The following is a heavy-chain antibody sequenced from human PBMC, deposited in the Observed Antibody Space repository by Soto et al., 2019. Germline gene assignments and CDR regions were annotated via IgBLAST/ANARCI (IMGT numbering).Heavy chain of an antibody. J-gene: IGHJ4*02. CDR2: LYSGDSGTA. D-gene: IGHD3-22*01. V-gene: IGHV3-66*01. CDR3: ARDITARYYDSSGYPD. CDR1: GFTVSSNY. Sequence: GGSLRLSCVASGFTVSSNYMTWVRQAPGKGLEWVSVLYSGDSGTAFYADSVKGRFTISRDNSRSTVYLQMNSLRVDDTAVYYCARDITARYYDSSGYPDWGQGTLVTSPQ.